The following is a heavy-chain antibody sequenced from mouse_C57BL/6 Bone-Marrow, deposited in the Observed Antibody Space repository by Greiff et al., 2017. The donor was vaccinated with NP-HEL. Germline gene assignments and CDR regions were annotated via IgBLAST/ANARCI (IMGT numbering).Heavy chain of an antibody. CDR3: ARGREGSWFAY. J-gene: IGHJ3*01. CDR2: IYPRSGNT. CDR1: GYTFTSYG. V-gene: IGHV1-81*01. Sequence: QVQLQQSGAELARPGASVKLSCKASGYTFTSYGISWVKQRTGQGLEWIGEIYPRSGNTYYNAKFKGKATLTADKSSSTAYMELRSLTSEDSAVYFCARGREGSWFAYWGQGTLVTVSA.